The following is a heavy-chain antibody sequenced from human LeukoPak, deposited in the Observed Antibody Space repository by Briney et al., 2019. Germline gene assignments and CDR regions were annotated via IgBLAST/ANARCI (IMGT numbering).Heavy chain of an antibody. CDR3: ARDQSPLNGGYSEGEVFDC. CDR2: MNPNSGNT. D-gene: IGHD5-12*01. CDR1: GYTFTSYD. V-gene: IGHV1-8*01. J-gene: IGHJ4*02. Sequence: ASVKVSCKASGYTFTSYDINWVRQATGQGLEWMGWMNPNSGNTDYAQKFQGRVTMTRNTSISTAYMELSSLRSEDTAVYYCARDQSPLNGGYSEGEVFDCWGQGTLVTVSS.